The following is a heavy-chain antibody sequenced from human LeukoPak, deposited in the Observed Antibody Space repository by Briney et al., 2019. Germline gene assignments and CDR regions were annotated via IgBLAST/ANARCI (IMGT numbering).Heavy chain of an antibody. Sequence: GGSLRLSCAASGFTFSSYWMSWVRQAPGKGLEWVANIKQDGSEKYYVDSVKGRFTISRDNAKNSLYLQMNSLRAEDTAVYYCARVELGYCSGGSCSYDAFDIWGQGTMVTVSS. CDR3: ARVELGYCSGGSCSYDAFDI. CDR2: IKQDGSEK. V-gene: IGHV3-7*01. CDR1: GFTFSSYW. D-gene: IGHD2-15*01. J-gene: IGHJ3*02.